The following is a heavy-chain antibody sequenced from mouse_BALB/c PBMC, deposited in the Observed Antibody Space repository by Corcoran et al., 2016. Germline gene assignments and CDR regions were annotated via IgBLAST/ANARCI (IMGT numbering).Heavy chain of an antibody. CDR1: GYTFTNYG. J-gene: IGHJ2*01. V-gene: IGHV9-1*02. D-gene: IGHD2-10*02. Sequence: QIQLVQSGPELKKPGETVKISCKVSGYTFTNYGMNWVKQAPGKGLKWMGWINTYTGEPTYADDFKGRFAFSLETSASTAYLQINNLKNEDMATYFCARGEYCKYVLFDYWGQGTTLTVSS. CDR3: ARGEYCKYVLFDY. CDR2: INTYTGEP.